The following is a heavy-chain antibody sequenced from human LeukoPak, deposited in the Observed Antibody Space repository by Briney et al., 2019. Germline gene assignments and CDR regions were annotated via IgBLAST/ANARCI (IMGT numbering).Heavy chain of an antibody. CDR3: ARAARGSSSWYPRGPFDY. CDR2: IIPIFGTA. V-gene: IGHV1-69*05. J-gene: IGHJ4*02. Sequence: SVKVSCKASGGTFSSYAISWVRQAPGQGLEWMGGIIPIFGTANYAQKFQGRVTITTDESTSTAYMELSSLRSEDTAVYYCARAARGSSSWYPRGPFDYWGQGTLVTVSS. CDR1: GGTFSSYA. D-gene: IGHD6-13*01.